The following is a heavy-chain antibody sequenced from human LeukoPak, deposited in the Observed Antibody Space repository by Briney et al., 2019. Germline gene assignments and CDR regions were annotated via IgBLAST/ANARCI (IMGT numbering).Heavy chain of an antibody. CDR3: ARDIMITFGGVIVNSAFDI. Sequence: SVKVSCKASGGTFSSYAISWVRQAPGQGLEWMGGIVPIFGTANYAQKFQGRVTITTDESTSTAYMELSSLRSEDTAVYYCARDIMITFGGVIVNSAFDIWGQGTMVTVSS. J-gene: IGHJ3*02. CDR1: GGTFSSYA. D-gene: IGHD3-16*02. V-gene: IGHV1-69*05. CDR2: IVPIFGTA.